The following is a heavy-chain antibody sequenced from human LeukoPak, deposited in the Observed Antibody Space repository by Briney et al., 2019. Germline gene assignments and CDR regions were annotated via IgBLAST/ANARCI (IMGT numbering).Heavy chain of an antibody. J-gene: IGHJ4*02. D-gene: IGHD6-13*01. Sequence: KTSETLSLTCIVSGGSISSSAYYWGWIRQPPGKGLEWIGNIYYSGSTYYNPSLKSRVTISVDTSNNQFSLKLSSVTAADTAVYFCARVRVAAAGWSKYYFDHWGQGTLVTVSS. CDR1: GGSISSSAYY. CDR3: ARVRVAAAGWSKYYFDH. V-gene: IGHV4-39*07. CDR2: IYYSGST.